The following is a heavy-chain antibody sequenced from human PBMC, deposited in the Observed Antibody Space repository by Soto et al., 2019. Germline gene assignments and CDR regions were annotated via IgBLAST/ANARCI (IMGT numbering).Heavy chain of an antibody. J-gene: IGHJ6*02. CDR2: ISAYNGNT. Sequence: QVQLVQSGAEVKKPGASVKVSCKASGYTFTSYGISWVRQAPGQGLEWMGWISAYNGNTNYAQKLQGRVTMTTDTSTSTAYMEPRSLRSDDTAVYYCARDILVRGRFNYYYYGMDVWGQGTTVTVSS. CDR3: ARDILVRGRFNYYYYGMDV. V-gene: IGHV1-18*04. D-gene: IGHD6-6*01. CDR1: GYTFTSYG.